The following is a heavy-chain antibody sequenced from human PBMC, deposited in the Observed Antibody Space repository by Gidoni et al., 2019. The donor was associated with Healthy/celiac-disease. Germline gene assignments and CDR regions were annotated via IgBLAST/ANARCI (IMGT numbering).Heavy chain of an antibody. CDR3: AKDLYGDYSKMGDYYYYYGMDV. Sequence: EVQLLESGGGLVQPGGSLRLSCAASGFTFSSYAMSWVRQAPGKGLEWVSAISGSGGSTYYADSVKGRFTISRDNSKNTLYLQMNSLRAEDTAVYYCAKDLYGDYSKMGDYYYYYGMDVWGQGTTVTVSS. CDR1: GFTFSSYA. J-gene: IGHJ6*02. V-gene: IGHV3-23*01. D-gene: IGHD4-17*01. CDR2: ISGSGGST.